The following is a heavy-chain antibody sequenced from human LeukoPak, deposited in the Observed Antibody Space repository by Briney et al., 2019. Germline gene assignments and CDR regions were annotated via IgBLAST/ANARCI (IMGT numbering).Heavy chain of an antibody. D-gene: IGHD5-18*01. CDR2: IYYSGST. V-gene: IGHV4-59*01. J-gene: IGHJ4*02. CDR1: GGSISSYY. Sequence: PETLSLTCTVPGGSISSYYWSWIRQPPGKGLGWVGYIYYSGSTNYNPSLKSRVTISVDTSKNQFSLKLSSVTAADAAVYYCASLDVDTAMMHYWGQGTLVTVSS. CDR3: ASLDVDTAMMHY.